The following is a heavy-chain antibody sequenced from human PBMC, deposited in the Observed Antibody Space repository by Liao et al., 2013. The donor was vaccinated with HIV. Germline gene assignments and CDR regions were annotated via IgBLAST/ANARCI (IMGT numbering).Heavy chain of an antibody. J-gene: IGHJ4*02. CDR1: GGSISSGDYY. D-gene: IGHD3-16*01. Sequence: QVQLQESGPGLVKPSQTLSLTCTVSGGSISSGDYYWTWIRQPAGKGLEWIGRIYTSGSTNYNPSLKSRVTISVDTSKNQFSLELNSVTAADTAIYYCARSPYDVRPPVFKYWGQGPRXRLL. CDR2: IYTSGST. V-gene: IGHV4-61*02. CDR3: ARSPYDVRPPVFKY.